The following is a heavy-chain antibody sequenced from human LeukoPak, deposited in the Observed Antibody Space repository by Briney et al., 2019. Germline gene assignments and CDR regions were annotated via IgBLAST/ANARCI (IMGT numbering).Heavy chain of an antibody. CDR2: ISYDGSNK. D-gene: IGHD4-23*01. CDR1: GFTFSSYA. Sequence: GGSLRLSSAASGFTFSSYAMSWVRQAPGKGPEWVAVISYDGSNKYYADSVKGRFTISRDNSKNTLYLQMNSLRAEDTAVYYCATFGMTTVVKTNYGMDVWGQGTTVTVSS. V-gene: IGHV3-30-3*01. CDR3: ATFGMTTVVKTNYGMDV. J-gene: IGHJ6*02.